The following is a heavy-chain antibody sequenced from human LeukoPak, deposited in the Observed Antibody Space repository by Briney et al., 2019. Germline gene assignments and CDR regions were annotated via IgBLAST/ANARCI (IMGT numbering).Heavy chain of an antibody. CDR3: ARDTGGGSTFMDV. CDR2: INPNSGGI. J-gene: IGHJ6*02. V-gene: IGHV1-2*02. D-gene: IGHD5/OR15-5a*01. Sequence: ASLKLSCKASGYTFTGYYMHWVRQAPGQGLEWMGWINPNSGGINYAQKFQGRVTMTRDTSISTAYMELSRLRSDDTAVYYCARDTGGGSTFMDVWGQGTTVTVSS. CDR1: GYTFTGYY.